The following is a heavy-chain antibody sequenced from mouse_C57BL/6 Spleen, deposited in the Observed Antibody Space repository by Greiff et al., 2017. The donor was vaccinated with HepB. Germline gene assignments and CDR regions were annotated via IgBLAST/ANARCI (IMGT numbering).Heavy chain of an antibody. Sequence: VQLQQSGAELVKPGASVKISCKASGYTFTDYYINWVKQRPGQGLEWIGKIGPGSGSTYYNEKFKGKATLTADISSSTAYMQLSSLTSEDSAVYFCARENYYGSSYFDYWGQGTTLTVSS. J-gene: IGHJ2*01. D-gene: IGHD1-1*01. CDR2: IGPGSGST. CDR3: ARENYYGSSYFDY. V-gene: IGHV1-77*01. CDR1: GYTFTDYY.